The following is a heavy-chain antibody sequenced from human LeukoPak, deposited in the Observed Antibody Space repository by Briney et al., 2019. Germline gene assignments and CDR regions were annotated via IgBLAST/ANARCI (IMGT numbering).Heavy chain of an antibody. V-gene: IGHV3-48*03. D-gene: IGHD1-14*01. CDR2: ISSSGDSI. CDR1: GFPFSSYE. Sequence: PGGSLRLSCAASGFPFSSYEMNWVRQAPGKGLEWVSYISSSGDSIYYADSVKGRFTVSRDNAKKSLYLHMNSLRDDDTAVYYCARGTGLDYWGQGTLVTASS. J-gene: IGHJ4*02. CDR3: ARGTGLDY.